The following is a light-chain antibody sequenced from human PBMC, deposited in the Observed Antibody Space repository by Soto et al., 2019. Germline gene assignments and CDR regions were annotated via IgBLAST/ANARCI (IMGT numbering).Light chain of an antibody. CDR1: QSISNR. J-gene: IGKJ4*01. CDR3: QQSYSLPRT. Sequence: DIQMTQSPSTLSASVGDGVTITCRASQSISNRLAWYQQKPGEAPKYLIYDASTLDSGAPSRFSGSGSGTEFTLSISSLQPDDFATYYCQQSYSLPRTFGGGTKVEIK. V-gene: IGKV1-5*01. CDR2: DAS.